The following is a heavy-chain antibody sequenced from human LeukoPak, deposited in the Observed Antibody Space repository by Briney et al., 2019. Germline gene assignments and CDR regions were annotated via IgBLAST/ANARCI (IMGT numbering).Heavy chain of an antibody. CDR2: ISYDGSNK. V-gene: IGHV3-30*04. J-gene: IGHJ6*02. D-gene: IGHD2-2*02. Sequence: GGSLRLSCAASGFTFSSYAMHWVRQAPGKGLEWVAVISYDGSNKYYADSVKGRFTISRDNSKNTLYLQMNSLRAEDTAVYYCARRYCSSTSYYMVGYYYYGMDVWGQGTTVTVSS. CDR1: GFTFSSYA. CDR3: ARRYCSSTSYYMVGYYYYGMDV.